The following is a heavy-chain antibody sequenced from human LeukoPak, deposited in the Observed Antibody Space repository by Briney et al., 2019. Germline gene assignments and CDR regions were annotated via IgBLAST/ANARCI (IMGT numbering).Heavy chain of an antibody. J-gene: IGHJ4*02. CDR1: GFTFSNYW. CDR2: INSDGNYA. V-gene: IGHV3-74*01. D-gene: IGHD3-9*01. CDR3: ARGTDILTGYLFRFDY. Sequence: GGSLRLSCAASGFTFSNYWMHWVRQAPGKGLVWVSRINSDGNYATYADSVKGRFTISRDNAKNSLYLQMNSLRAVDTAVYYCARGTDILTGYLFRFDYWGQGTLVTVSS.